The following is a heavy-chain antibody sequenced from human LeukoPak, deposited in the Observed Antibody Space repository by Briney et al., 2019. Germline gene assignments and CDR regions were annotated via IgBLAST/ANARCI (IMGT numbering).Heavy chain of an antibody. Sequence: GGSLRLSCAASGLTFSTYAMSWVRQAPGKGLEWVSTIRGSGGSNTYYADSVQGRFTISRDNSKNTLYLQMNTLRAEDTAVYYCAKGVLRSSPDYWGQGTLVTVSS. D-gene: IGHD5-12*01. CDR1: GLTFSTYA. CDR3: AKGVLRSSPDY. V-gene: IGHV3-23*01. CDR2: IRGSGGSNT. J-gene: IGHJ4*02.